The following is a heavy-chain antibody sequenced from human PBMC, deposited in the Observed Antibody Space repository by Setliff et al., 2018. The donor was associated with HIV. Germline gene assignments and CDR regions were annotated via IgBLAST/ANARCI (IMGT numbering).Heavy chain of an antibody. CDR1: GYTFTDYF. V-gene: IGHV1-24*01. CDR2: FDPEDGET. J-gene: IGHJ4*02. D-gene: IGHD6-19*01. CDR3: ATDGPESGWYSLDY. Sequence: GASVKVSCKSSGYTFTDYFMHWVRQAPGKGLEWMGGFDPEDGETIYAQKFQGRVTMTEDTSTDTAYMELSSLRSEDTAVYYCATDGPESGWYSLDYWGQGTLVTVSS.